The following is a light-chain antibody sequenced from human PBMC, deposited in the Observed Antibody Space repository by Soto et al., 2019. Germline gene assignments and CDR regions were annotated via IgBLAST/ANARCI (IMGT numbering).Light chain of an antibody. CDR1: SSDVGIYNL. CDR3: CSYAGSSTLL. J-gene: IGLJ2*01. V-gene: IGLV2-23*01. CDR2: EGR. Sequence: QSALTQPASVSGSPGQSITFSCTGTSSDVGIYNLVSWYQQHPGKAPKLMIYEGRKRPSGVSNRFSGSKSGNTASLTISGLQAEDEADYYCCSYAGSSTLLFGGGTKLT.